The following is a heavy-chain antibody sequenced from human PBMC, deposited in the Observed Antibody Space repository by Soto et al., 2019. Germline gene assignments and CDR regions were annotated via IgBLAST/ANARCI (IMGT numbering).Heavy chain of an antibody. J-gene: IGHJ4*02. Sequence: AXVKVSGMVSGDTFSELSMYWVRQAPGQGLEWMGGFDPEDGETVYAQKFQGRVTMTDDTSTDTAYMELSSLRSEDTAVYYCAAPYTTGFQAYDFWGQGTLVTVSS. D-gene: IGHD3-3*01. V-gene: IGHV1-24*01. CDR1: GDTFSELS. CDR2: FDPEDGET. CDR3: AAPYTTGFQAYDF.